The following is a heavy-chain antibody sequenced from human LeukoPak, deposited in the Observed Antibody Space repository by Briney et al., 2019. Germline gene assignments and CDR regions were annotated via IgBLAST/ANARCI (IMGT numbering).Heavy chain of an antibody. D-gene: IGHD3-9*01. V-gene: IGHV4-34*01. CDR1: GFTFGDYS. CDR2: INHSGST. Sequence: PGGSLRLSCTASGFTFGDYSMNWVRQAPGKGLEWIGEINHSGSTNYNPSLKSRVTISVDTSKNQFSLKLSSVTAADTAVYYCARGPGVLRYFDWLGYWGQGTLVTVSS. J-gene: IGHJ4*02. CDR3: ARGPGVLRYFDWLGY.